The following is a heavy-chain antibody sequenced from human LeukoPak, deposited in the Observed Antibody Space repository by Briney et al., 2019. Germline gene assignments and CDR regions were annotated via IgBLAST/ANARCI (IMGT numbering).Heavy chain of an antibody. J-gene: IGHJ4*02. CDR1: GFTLSSYE. V-gene: IGHV3-23*01. CDR3: TRNSGWYGIS. CDR2: IDYSGDSP. Sequence: GGSLTLSCTGSGFTLSSYEMSWIRQAPGKGLEWVSSIDYSGDSPYYADSVKGRFSMSRDNSKNIVYLQLSTLRPEDTALYYCTRNSGWYGISWGQGTQVTVSS. D-gene: IGHD6-19*01.